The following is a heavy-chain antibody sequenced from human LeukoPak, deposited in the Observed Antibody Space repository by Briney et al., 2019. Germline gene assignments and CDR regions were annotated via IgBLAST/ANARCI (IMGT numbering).Heavy chain of an antibody. J-gene: IGHJ4*02. CDR2: IKEDGSEQ. V-gene: IGHV3-7*05. CDR1: GLTFSNFW. Sequence: GGSLRLSCVASGLTFSNFWMGWVRQAPGKGLEWVANIKEDGSEQYYVDSLKGRFTISRDNAKDSLYLQMNSLRAEDPAVYYCARDRPGYYFDYWGQGTLVTVSS. D-gene: IGHD6-6*01. CDR3: ARDRPGYYFDY.